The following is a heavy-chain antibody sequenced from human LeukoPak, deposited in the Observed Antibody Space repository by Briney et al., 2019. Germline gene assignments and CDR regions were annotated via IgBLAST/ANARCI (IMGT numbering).Heavy chain of an antibody. CDR1: GGSISSYY. CDR3: ARGQSDIVVVPAAVVWFDP. V-gene: IGHV4-59*01. Sequence: SETLSLACTVSGGSISSYYWSWIRQPPGKGLEWIGYIYHSGSTNYNPSLKSRVTISVDTSKNQFSLKLSSVTAADTAVYYCARGQSDIVVVPAAVVWFDPWGQGTLVTVSS. CDR2: IYHSGST. J-gene: IGHJ5*02. D-gene: IGHD2-2*01.